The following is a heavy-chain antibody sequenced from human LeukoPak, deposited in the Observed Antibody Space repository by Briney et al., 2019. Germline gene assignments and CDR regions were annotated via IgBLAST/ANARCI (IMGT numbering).Heavy chain of an antibody. D-gene: IGHD3-22*01. CDR2: IYYSGST. V-gene: IGHV4-59*01. CDR1: GGSISSYY. CDR3: ARDLPVYYDSSGTTGGGDAFDI. Sequence: SETLSLTCTVSGGSISSYYWSWIRQPPGKGLEWIGYIYYSGSTNYNPSLKSRVTISVDTSKNQFSLKLSSATAADTAVYYCARDLPVYYDSSGTTGGGDAFDIWGQGTMVTVSS. J-gene: IGHJ3*02.